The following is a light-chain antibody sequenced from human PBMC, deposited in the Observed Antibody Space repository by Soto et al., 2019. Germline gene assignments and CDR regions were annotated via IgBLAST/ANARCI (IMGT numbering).Light chain of an antibody. CDR2: EVS. CDR1: SSEVGAYNY. V-gene: IGLV2-8*01. Sequence: QSSLTQPPSASGSPGPSVTISCTGTSSEVGAYNYVSWYQQLPGKAPKLIIYEVSKRPSGVPDRFSGSKSGNTASLTVSGLQAEDEADYYCTSYAGTYSFFYVFGTGTKVTVL. J-gene: IGLJ1*01. CDR3: TSYAGTYSFFYV.